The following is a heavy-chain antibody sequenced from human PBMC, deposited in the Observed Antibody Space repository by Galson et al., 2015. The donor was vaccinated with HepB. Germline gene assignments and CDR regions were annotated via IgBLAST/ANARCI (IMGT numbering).Heavy chain of an antibody. CDR1: GGSISNYF. CDR2: IYHNGAT. CDR3: ARRGVWTGTEFDY. J-gene: IGHJ4*02. V-gene: IGHV4-59*12. Sequence: LSLTCTVSGGSISNYFWNWIRQPPGGGLEWIGYIYHNGATNYNPYLRSRVTISVDTSKNQFSLKLSSVTATDTAVYYCARRGVWTGTEFDYWGQGTLVTVSS. D-gene: IGHD3/OR15-3a*01.